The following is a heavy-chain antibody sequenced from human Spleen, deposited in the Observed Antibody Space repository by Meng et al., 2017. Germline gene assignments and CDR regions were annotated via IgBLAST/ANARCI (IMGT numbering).Heavy chain of an antibody. Sequence: QVPLQQWGPGLLKPSETLSLARFVSGGSFSDYYWSWIRQPPGKGLEWIGEINHSGSTNYNPSLESRATISVDTSQNNLSLKLSSVTAADSAVYYCARGPTTMAHDFDYWGQGTLVTVSS. V-gene: IGHV4-34*01. CDR1: GGSFSDYY. J-gene: IGHJ4*02. CDR2: INHSGST. D-gene: IGHD4-11*01. CDR3: ARGPTTMAHDFDY.